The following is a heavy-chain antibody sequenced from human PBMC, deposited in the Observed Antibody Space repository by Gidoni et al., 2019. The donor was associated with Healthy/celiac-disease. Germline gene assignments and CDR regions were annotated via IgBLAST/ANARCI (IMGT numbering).Heavy chain of an antibody. V-gene: IGHV3-30*18. CDR2: ISYDGSNK. CDR1: GFTFSSYG. Sequence: QVQLVESGGGVVQPGRSLRLSCAASGFTFSSYGMPWVRQAPGKGLEWVAVISYDGSNKYYADSVKGRFTISRDNSKNTLYLQMNSLRAEDTAVYYCAKAGPRYYGSGSYYSTYWYFDLWGRGTLVTVSS. CDR3: AKAGPRYYGSGSYYSTYWYFDL. D-gene: IGHD3-10*01. J-gene: IGHJ2*01.